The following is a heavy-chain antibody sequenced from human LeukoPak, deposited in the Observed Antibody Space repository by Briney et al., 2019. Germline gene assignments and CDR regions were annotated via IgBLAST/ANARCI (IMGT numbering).Heavy chain of an antibody. J-gene: IGHJ6*02. CDR2: ISWNSGSI. CDR1: GFTSDGYA. CDR3: AKDKTENYYYGMDV. Sequence: GGSLRLSCAASGFTSDGYAMHWVRQAPGKGLEWVSGISWNSGSIGYADSVKGRFTISRDNAKNSLYLQMNSLRAEDTALYYCAKDKTENYYYGMDVWGQGTTVTVSS. V-gene: IGHV3-9*02.